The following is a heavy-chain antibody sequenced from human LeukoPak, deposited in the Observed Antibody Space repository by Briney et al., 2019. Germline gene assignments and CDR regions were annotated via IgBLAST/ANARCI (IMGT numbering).Heavy chain of an antibody. Sequence: QPGGSLRLSCAASGFTFSSYGMHWVRQAPGKGLEWVAFIRYDGSNKYYADSVKGRFTISRDNSKNTLYLQMNSLRAEDTAMYYCAKPYYDFWSGYPYYFDYWGQGTLVTVSS. CDR1: GFTFSSYG. J-gene: IGHJ4*02. CDR2: IRYDGSNK. V-gene: IGHV3-30*02. CDR3: AKPYYDFWSGYPYYFDY. D-gene: IGHD3-3*01.